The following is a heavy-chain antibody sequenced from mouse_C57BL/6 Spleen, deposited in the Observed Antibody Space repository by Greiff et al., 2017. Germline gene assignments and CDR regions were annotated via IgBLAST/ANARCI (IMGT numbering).Heavy chain of an antibody. V-gene: IGHV1-80*01. J-gene: IGHJ2*01. CDR2: IYPGAGDT. CDR1: GYAFSSYW. CDR3: ARNGSYGSSLWDD. D-gene: IGHD1-1*01. Sequence: VQLQQSGAELVKPGASVKISCKASGYAFSSYWMNWVKQRPGKGLEWIGQIYPGAGDTNYNGKFKGKATLTADKSSSTAYMQLSSLTSEDSAVYFCARNGSYGSSLWDDWGQGTTLTVSS.